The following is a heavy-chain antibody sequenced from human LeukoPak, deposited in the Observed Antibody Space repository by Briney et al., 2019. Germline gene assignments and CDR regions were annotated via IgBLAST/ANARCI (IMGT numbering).Heavy chain of an antibody. CDR1: GGSISSSSYY. CDR2: IYYSGST. J-gene: IGHJ4*02. Sequence: PSETLSLTCTVSGGSISSSSYYWGWIRQPPGKGLEWIGTIYYSGSTYYNPSLKSRVTISVDTSKNQFSLKLSSVTAADTAVYYCARDAPRGYYDSSVYGGYYFDYWGQGTLVTVSS. CDR3: ARDAPRGYYDSSVYGGYYFDY. V-gene: IGHV4-39*07. D-gene: IGHD3-22*01.